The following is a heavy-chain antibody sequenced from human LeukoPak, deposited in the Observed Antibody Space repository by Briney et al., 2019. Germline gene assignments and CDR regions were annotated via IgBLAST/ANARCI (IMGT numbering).Heavy chain of an antibody. CDR3: ARNNGMDV. J-gene: IGHJ6*02. V-gene: IGHV3-7*03. Sequence: GGSLRLSCAASGFAFSSHWMTWVRQVPGRGPEWVANVNRDGSETYYLDSVKGRFTISKDNAKNSLYLQMNSLRAEDMALYHWARNNGMDVWGQGTTVIVSS. CDR2: VNRDGSET. CDR1: GFAFSSHW.